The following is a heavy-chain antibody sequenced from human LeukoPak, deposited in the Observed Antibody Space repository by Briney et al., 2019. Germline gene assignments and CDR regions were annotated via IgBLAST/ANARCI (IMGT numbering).Heavy chain of an antibody. Sequence: GGSLRLSCAASGFTFSSYNMNWVRQAPGKGLEWVSSISSNSDYIYYADSVKGRFTISRDNAKNSLYLQMNSLRAEDTAVHYCARVVYYDSSGYQFWGQGTLVTVSS. CDR2: ISSNSDYI. D-gene: IGHD3-22*01. CDR3: ARVVYYDSSGYQF. CDR1: GFTFSSYN. V-gene: IGHV3-21*01. J-gene: IGHJ4*02.